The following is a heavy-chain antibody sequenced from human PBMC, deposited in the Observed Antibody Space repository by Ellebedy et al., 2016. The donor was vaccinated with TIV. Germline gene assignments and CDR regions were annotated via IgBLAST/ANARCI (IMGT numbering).Heavy chain of an antibody. Sequence: SVKDSCXASGGTFSSYAISWVRQAPGQGLEWMGGIIPIFGTANYAQKFQGRVTITADESTSTAYMELSSLRSEDTAVYYCARDGRGYNSFDYWGQGTLVTVSS. V-gene: IGHV1-69*13. J-gene: IGHJ4*02. CDR2: IIPIFGTA. D-gene: IGHD1-20*01. CDR1: GGTFSSYA. CDR3: ARDGRGYNSFDY.